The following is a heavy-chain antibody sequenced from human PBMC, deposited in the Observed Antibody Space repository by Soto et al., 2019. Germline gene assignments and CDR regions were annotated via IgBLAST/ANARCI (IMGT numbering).Heavy chain of an antibody. CDR2: IYYSGST. Sequence: SDNPSLTSTVSRCPIRSYYWSLIRQPPGKGLEWSGYIYYSGSTNYNPSLKSRVTISVDTSKNQFSLKLSSVTAADTAVYYCARGVGSGYYYPFDYWGQGTLVTVS. CDR1: RCPIRSYY. J-gene: IGHJ4*02. V-gene: IGHV4-59*01. CDR3: ARGVGSGYYYPFDY. D-gene: IGHD3-22*01.